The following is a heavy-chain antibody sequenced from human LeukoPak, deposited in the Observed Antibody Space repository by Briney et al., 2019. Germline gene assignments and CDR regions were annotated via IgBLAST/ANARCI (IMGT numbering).Heavy chain of an antibody. V-gene: IGHV4-34*01. CDR2: INHSGGT. CDR3: ARGGGNLLPYFDPKYYYYMNV. Sequence: SETLSLTCAVYGGPFSGYYWTWIRQPPGTGLEWIGEINHSGGTNYNPSLKSRVTVSVDTSKSQFSLKLSSVTAADTAVYYCARGGGNLLPYFDPKYYYYMNVWGKGTTVTVSS. D-gene: IGHD3-9*01. J-gene: IGHJ6*03. CDR1: GGPFSGYY.